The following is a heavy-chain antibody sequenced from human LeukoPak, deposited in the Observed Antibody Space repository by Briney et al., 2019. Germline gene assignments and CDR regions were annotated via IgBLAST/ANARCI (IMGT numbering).Heavy chain of an antibody. CDR2: ISSGSSTI. CDR3: ARAFGYFPDY. CDR1: GFTLSRFS. D-gene: IGHD2/OR15-2a*01. Sequence: PGGSLRLSCAASGFTLSRFSMNWVRQAPGKGLEWVSYISSGSSTIYYADSVKGRFTISRDNANNSLYLQMNSLRDEDTAVYYCARAFGYFPDYWGQGTLVTVSS. J-gene: IGHJ4*02. V-gene: IGHV3-48*02.